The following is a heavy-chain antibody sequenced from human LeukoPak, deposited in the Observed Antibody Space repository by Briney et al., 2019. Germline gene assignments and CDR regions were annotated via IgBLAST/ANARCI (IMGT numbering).Heavy chain of an antibody. J-gene: IGHJ4*02. CDR2: IKQDGSEK. V-gene: IGHV3-7*01. D-gene: IGHD3-22*01. CDR1: GFTFSSYW. CDR3: ARDRSSGYYPIDY. Sequence: PGGSLRLSCAASGFTFSSYWMSWVRQAPGKGLEWVANIKQDGSEKYYVDSVKGRFTISRDNAKNSLYLQMNSLRAEDTAVYYCARDRSSGYYPIDYWGQGTLVTVSS.